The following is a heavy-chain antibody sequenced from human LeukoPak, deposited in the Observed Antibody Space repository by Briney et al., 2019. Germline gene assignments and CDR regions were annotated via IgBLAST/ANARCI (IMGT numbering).Heavy chain of an antibody. CDR3: TANDYGDWVGVG. D-gene: IGHD4-17*01. Sequence: GGSLRLSCAASGFTFSSYAMGWVRQAPGKGPEWVSVITASGGHTYYADSVKGRFPVSRDNSQNTLYLQMNSLSAEDSAIYFCTANDYGDWVGVGWGAESLVTVSS. V-gene: IGHV3-23*01. CDR2: ITASGGHT. J-gene: IGHJ4*02. CDR1: GFTFSSYA.